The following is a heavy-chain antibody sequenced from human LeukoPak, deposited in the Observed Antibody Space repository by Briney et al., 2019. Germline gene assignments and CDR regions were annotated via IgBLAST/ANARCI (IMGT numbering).Heavy chain of an antibody. CDR1: GFTLSDYA. Sequence: PGGSLRLACAASGFTLSDYAMSWVRQAPGGGLEWVSSMSRNSAKTYYADSVKGRFTISRDETNNTLSLQMNSLRAGDTALYYCAKGKAGFGELFDWGPGTLVTVSS. CDR3: AKGKAGFGELFD. CDR2: MSRNSAKT. J-gene: IGHJ4*02. V-gene: IGHV3-23*01. D-gene: IGHD3-10*01.